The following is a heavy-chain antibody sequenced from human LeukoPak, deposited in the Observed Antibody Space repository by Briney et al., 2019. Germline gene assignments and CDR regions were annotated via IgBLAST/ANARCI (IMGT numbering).Heavy chain of an antibody. D-gene: IGHD6-13*01. CDR3: AGSHIARSSWSDFDY. J-gene: IGHJ4*02. Sequence: ASVKVSCKASGYTFTSYAMHWVRQAPGQRLEWMGWINAGNGNTKYSQKFQGRVTITRDTSASTAYMELSSLRSEDTAVYYCAGSHIARSSWSDFDYWGQGTLVTVSS. CDR2: INAGNGNT. V-gene: IGHV1-3*01. CDR1: GYTFTSYA.